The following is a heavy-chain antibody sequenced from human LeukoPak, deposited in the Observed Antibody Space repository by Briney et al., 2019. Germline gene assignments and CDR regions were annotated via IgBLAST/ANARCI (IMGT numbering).Heavy chain of an antibody. CDR2: INSDGSST. CDR3: ARQEQSFRISSYFDY. D-gene: IGHD6-13*01. Sequence: GGSLRLPCAASGFTFSSCWMHWVRQAPGKGLVWVSRINSDGSSTSYADSVKGRFTISRDNAKNTLYLQMNSLRAEDTAVYYCARQEQSFRISSYFDYWGQGTLVTVSS. V-gene: IGHV3-74*01. J-gene: IGHJ4*02. CDR1: GFTFSSCW.